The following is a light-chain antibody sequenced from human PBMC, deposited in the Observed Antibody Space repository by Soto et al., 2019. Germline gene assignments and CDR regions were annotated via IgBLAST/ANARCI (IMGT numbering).Light chain of an antibody. CDR3: QSYDSSLSGVV. V-gene: IGLV1-40*01. CDR1: SSNIGAGYD. Sequence: VLTQPPSVSGAPGQRVTISCTGSSSNIGAGYDVHWYKQLPGTAPKLLIYGNNNRPSGVPDRFSGFKSGTSASLAITGLQAEDEADYYCQSYDSSLSGVVFGGGTKLTVL. CDR2: GNN. J-gene: IGLJ2*01.